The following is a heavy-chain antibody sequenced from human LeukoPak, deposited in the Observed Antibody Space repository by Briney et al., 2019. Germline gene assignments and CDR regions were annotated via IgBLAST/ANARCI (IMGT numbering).Heavy chain of an antibody. J-gene: IGHJ3*02. D-gene: IGHD1-1*01. CDR2: INPKTGST. CDR1: GYTFTDYY. CDR3: ARDLDDAFDI. Sequence: ASVKVSCKASGYTFTDYYIHWVRQAPGQGLEWMGWINPKTGSTNYPQKFQGRVTMTRDTSISTVNMELSRLRSDDTAVYFCARDLDDAFDIRGQGTVVTVSS. V-gene: IGHV1-2*02.